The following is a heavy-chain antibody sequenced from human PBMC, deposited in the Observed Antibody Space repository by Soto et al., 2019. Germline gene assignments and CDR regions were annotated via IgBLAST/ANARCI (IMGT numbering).Heavy chain of an antibody. Sequence: EVQLLESGGGLVQPGGSLRLSCAASGFTFSLYAMSWVRQAPGKGLEWVSAISGSGANTYYADSVKGRFTISRDNSRNRLYLQMNSLGAEDTAIYYWAKDRYYDIWNWFDPWGQGTLVTVSS. CDR1: GFTFSLYA. V-gene: IGHV3-23*01. D-gene: IGHD3-9*01. CDR3: AKDRYYDIWNWFDP. CDR2: ISGSGANT. J-gene: IGHJ5*02.